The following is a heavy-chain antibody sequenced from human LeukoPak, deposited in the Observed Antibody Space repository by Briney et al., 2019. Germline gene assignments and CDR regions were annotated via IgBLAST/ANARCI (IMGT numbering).Heavy chain of an antibody. D-gene: IGHD2-15*01. CDR2: ISSSGGYT. CDR3: ARPRLEYCSGGSCFDAFDI. CDR1: GFTFSSYA. Sequence: PGGSLRLSCAASGFTFSSYAMSWVRQAPGKGLEWVSTISSSGGYTYYADSVKGRFTISRDNSKNTLFLQMNSLTAEDTAIYSCARPRLEYCSGGSCFDAFDIWGQGTMVTVSS. V-gene: IGHV3-23*01. J-gene: IGHJ3*02.